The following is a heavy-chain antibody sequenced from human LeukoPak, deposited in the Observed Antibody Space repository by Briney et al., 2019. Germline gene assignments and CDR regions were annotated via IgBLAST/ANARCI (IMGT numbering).Heavy chain of an antibody. CDR1: GFTFDDYT. Sequence: PGGSLRLSCAASGFTFDDYTMHWFRQAPGRGLEWVSAISLNIVSIGYADSVRGRFTISRDNARNSLYLQINSLRPENMALYYFGKNIGSSRSWYDYWDQAPLAIVSS. CDR3: GKNIGSSRSWYDY. D-gene: IGHD6-13*01. CDR2: ISLNIVSI. V-gene: IGHV3-9*03. J-gene: IGHJ4*02.